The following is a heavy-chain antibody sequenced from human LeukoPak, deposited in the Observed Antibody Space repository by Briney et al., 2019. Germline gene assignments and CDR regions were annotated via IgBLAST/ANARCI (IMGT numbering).Heavy chain of an antibody. CDR2: IIPIFGTA. CDR3: AATYEARRDFDY. CDR1: GGTFSSYA. J-gene: IGHJ4*02. V-gene: IGHV1-69*06. Sequence: ASVKVSCKASGGTFSSYAISWVRQAPGQGLEWMGGIIPIFGTANYAQKFQGRVTITADKSTSTAYMELSSLRSEDTAVYYCAATYEARRDFDYWGQGTPVTVSS. D-gene: IGHD5-12*01.